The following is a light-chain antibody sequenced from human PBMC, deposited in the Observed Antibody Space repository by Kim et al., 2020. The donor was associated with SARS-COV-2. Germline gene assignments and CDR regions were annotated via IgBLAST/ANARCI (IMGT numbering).Light chain of an antibody. CDR1: QSVSSY. J-gene: IGKJ4*01. CDR3: QQRSNWPALT. V-gene: IGKV3-11*01. Sequence: EIVLTQSPATLSLSPGERATLSCGASQSVSSYLAWYQQKPGQAPRLLIYDASNRATGIPARFSGSGSGTDFTLTISSLEAEDFAVYYCQQRSNWPALTFGGGTKVDIK. CDR2: DAS.